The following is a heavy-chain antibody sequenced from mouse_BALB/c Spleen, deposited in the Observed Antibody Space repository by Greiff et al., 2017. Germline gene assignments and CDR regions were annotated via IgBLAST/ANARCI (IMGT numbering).Heavy chain of an antibody. D-gene: IGHD2-10*01. Sequence: EVQGVESGGGLVKPGGSLKLSCAASGFAFSSYDMSWVRQTPEKRLEWVAYISSGGGSTYYPDTVKGRFTISRDNAKNTLYLQMSSLKSEDTAMYYCARPYYGNPGFAYWGQGTLVTVSA. CDR1: GFAFSSYD. V-gene: IGHV5-12-1*01. CDR3: ARPYYGNPGFAY. J-gene: IGHJ3*01. CDR2: ISSGGGST.